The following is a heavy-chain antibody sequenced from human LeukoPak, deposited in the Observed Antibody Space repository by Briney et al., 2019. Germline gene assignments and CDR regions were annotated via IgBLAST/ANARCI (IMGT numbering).Heavy chain of an antibody. CDR3: ARPDYSNPGYYYYYMDV. CDR1: GFTFSDYY. V-gene: IGHV3-11*04. J-gene: IGHJ6*03. Sequence: NPGGSLRLSCAASGFTFSDYYMSWIRQAPGKGLEWVSYISSSGSTIYYADSVKGRFTISRDNAENSLYLQMNSLRAEDTAVYYCARPDYSNPGYYYYYMDVWGKGTTVTVSS. D-gene: IGHD4-11*01. CDR2: ISSSGSTI.